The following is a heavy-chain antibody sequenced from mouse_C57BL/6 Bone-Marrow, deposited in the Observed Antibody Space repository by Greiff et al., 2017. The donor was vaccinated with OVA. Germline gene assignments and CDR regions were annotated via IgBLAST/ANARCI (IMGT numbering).Heavy chain of an antibody. Sequence: EVKLVESGGGLVQPGGSLKLSCAASGFTFSDYYMYWVRQTPEKRLEWVAYISNGGGSTYYPDTVKGRFTISRDNAKNTLYLQMSRLKSEDTAMYYCARHMGYYLFAYWGQGTLVTVSA. V-gene: IGHV5-12*01. D-gene: IGHD2-3*01. CDR3: ARHMGYYLFAY. CDR1: GFTFSDYY. CDR2: ISNGGGST. J-gene: IGHJ3*01.